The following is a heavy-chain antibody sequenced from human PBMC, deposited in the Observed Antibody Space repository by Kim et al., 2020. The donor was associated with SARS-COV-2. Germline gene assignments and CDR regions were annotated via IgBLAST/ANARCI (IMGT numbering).Heavy chain of an antibody. Sequence: SETLSLTCAVSGGSISSSNWWSWVRQPPGKGLEWIGEIYHSGSTNYNPSLKSRVTISVDKSKNQFSLKLSSVTAADTAVYYCARNIVVAYYYYGMDVWGQGTTVTVSS. D-gene: IGHD2-2*01. J-gene: IGHJ6*02. V-gene: IGHV4-4*02. CDR1: GGSISSSNW. CDR3: ARNIVVAYYYYGMDV. CDR2: IYHSGST.